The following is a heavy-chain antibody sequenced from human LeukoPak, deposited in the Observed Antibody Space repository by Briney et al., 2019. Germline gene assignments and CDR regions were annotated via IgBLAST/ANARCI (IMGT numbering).Heavy chain of an antibody. D-gene: IGHD3-16*02. J-gene: IGHJ3*02. Sequence: PVASVKVSCKASGYSFTSNYIHWVRQAPGQGLEWMGMIYPRDGSTSYAQKFQGRVTVTRDTSTSTVHMELSGLRSEDTAVYYCATERPLRWGSYPALGAFDIWGQGTMVTVSS. CDR3: ATERPLRWGSYPALGAFDI. V-gene: IGHV1-46*01. CDR1: GYSFTSNY. CDR2: IYPRDGST.